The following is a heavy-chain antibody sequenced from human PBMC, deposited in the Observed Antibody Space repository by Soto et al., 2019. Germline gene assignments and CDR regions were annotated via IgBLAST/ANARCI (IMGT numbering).Heavy chain of an antibody. CDR2: INHSGST. CDR3: ARNGSYYDFWSGYYFGGGMDV. Sequence: PSDTLSLTCAFYGLSFSCYCLSWIRQPPGKGLEWIGEINHSGSTNYNPSLKSRVTISVDTSKNQFSLKLSSVTAADTAVYYCARNGSYYDFWSGYYFGGGMDVWGQGTKVTVS. J-gene: IGHJ6*02. D-gene: IGHD3-3*01. CDR1: GLSFSCYC. V-gene: IGHV4-34*01.